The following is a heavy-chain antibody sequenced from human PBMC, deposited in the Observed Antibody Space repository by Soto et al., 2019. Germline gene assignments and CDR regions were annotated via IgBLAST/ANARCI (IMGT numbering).Heavy chain of an antibody. D-gene: IGHD3-10*01. V-gene: IGHV3-23*01. J-gene: IGHJ4*02. CDR1: GFTFTTRD. CDR3: ATGTQNFDY. CDR2: ISGSGGTT. Sequence: EVQLLQSGGGLVQPGGSLRLSCAASGFTFTTRDMSWVRQAPGKGLQWVSGISGSGGTTYYADSVKGRLTISRDNSKNMLYLQMNSLRDDDTAVYYCATGTQNFDYWGRGTRVTVS.